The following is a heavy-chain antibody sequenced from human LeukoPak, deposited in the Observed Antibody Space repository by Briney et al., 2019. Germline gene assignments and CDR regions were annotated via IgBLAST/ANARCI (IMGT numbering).Heavy chain of an antibody. CDR1: GGSISSSSYY. V-gene: IGHV4-39*07. Sequence: SETLSLTCTVSGGSISSSSYYWDWIRQPPGKGLEWIGSIYYSGSTYYNPSLKSRVTISVDTSKNQFSLKLSSVTAADTAVYYCARVVGATTVADYWGQGTLVTVSS. CDR3: ARVVGATTVADY. D-gene: IGHD1-26*01. J-gene: IGHJ4*02. CDR2: IYYSGST.